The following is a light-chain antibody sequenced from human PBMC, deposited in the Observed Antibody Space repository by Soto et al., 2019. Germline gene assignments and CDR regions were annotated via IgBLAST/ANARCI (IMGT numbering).Light chain of an antibody. J-gene: IGKJ1*01. V-gene: IGKV3-20*01. CDR3: QQYDTSHTWT. Sequence: EIVLTQSPGTLSLSPGERATLSCRASQSVSSSYLAWYQQKPGQPPRLLIFGASSRATGIPDRFSGSGSGTDFALTISRLEPEDSAVYYCQQYDTSHTWTFGQGTMVEIK. CDR1: QSVSSSY. CDR2: GAS.